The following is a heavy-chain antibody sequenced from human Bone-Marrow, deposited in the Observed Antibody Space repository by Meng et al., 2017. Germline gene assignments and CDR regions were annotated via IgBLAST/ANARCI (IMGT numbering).Heavy chain of an antibody. CDR1: GMPFITAW. D-gene: IGHD3-9*01. V-gene: IGHV3-15*05. CDR3: ATPLHAYDN. CDR2: IKSNTDGGTT. J-gene: IGHJ4*02. Sequence: EVQLVESGGGLVKPGGSLRLSCAVSGMPFITAWMSWVRQTPGMGLELVGRIKSNTDGGTTDYAAPVKGRFIISRDDSKDTLYLQMNSLQIEDTGVYYCATPLHAYDNWGQGTLVTVSS.